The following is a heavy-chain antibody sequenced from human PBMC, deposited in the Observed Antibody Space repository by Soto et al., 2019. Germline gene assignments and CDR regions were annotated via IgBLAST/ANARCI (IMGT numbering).Heavy chain of an antibody. CDR3: ARLGPIVATTTEDYYYYGMDV. Sequence: GESLKISCKGSGYSFTSYWIGWGRQMPGKGLEGMGIIYPGDSDTRYSPSFQGQVTISADKSISTAYLQWSSLKASDTAMYYCARLGPIVATTTEDYYYYGMDVWGQGTTVTVSS. CDR2: IYPGDSDT. V-gene: IGHV5-51*01. J-gene: IGHJ6*02. D-gene: IGHD5-12*01. CDR1: GYSFTSYW.